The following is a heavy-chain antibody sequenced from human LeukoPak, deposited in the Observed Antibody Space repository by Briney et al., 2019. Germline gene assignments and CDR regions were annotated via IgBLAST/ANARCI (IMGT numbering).Heavy chain of an antibody. Sequence: GGSLRLSCAASGFTFSSYSMNWVRQAPGKGLEWVSSISSSSSYIYYADSVKGRFTISRDNSKNTLYLQMNSLRAEDTAIYYCARDVGGYPYYFDYWGQGTLVTVSS. D-gene: IGHD5-12*01. V-gene: IGHV3-21*04. CDR3: ARDVGGYPYYFDY. CDR2: ISSSSSYI. CDR1: GFTFSSYS. J-gene: IGHJ4*02.